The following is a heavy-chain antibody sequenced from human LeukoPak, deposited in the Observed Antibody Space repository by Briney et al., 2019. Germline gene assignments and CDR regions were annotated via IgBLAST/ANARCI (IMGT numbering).Heavy chain of an antibody. CDR2: INSDGSST. CDR1: GFTFSSYW. J-gene: IGHJ5*02. V-gene: IGHV3-74*01. D-gene: IGHD5-18*01. CDR3: ARENSVDTARYIDP. Sequence: PGGSLRLSCAASGFTFSSYWMHWVRQAPGKGLEWVSRINSDGSSTSYADSVKGRFTISRDNAKNTLYLQMNSLRAEDTAVYYCARENSVDTARYIDPWGQGTLVTVSS.